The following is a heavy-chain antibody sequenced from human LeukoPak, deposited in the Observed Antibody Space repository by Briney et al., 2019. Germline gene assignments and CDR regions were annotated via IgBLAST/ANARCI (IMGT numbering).Heavy chain of an antibody. CDR1: GGSISSGDYY. J-gene: IGHJ4*02. D-gene: IGHD3-10*01. V-gene: IGHV4-30-4*01. CDR3: ARHLGRRGGDY. Sequence: SETLSLTCTVSGGSISSGDYYWNWIRQPPGKGLEWIGYIYYSGTTYYNPSLKSRVTISLDTSKNQFSLKLTSVTAADTAVYYWARHLGRRGGDYWGQGTLVTVSS. CDR2: IYYSGTT.